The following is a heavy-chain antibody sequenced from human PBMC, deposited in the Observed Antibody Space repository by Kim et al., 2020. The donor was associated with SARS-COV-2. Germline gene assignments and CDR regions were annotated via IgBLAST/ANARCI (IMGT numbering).Heavy chain of an antibody. CDR3: ARWAYDFWSGPLWNY. D-gene: IGHD3-3*01. CDR2: INTNTGNP. J-gene: IGHJ4*02. CDR1: GYTFTSYA. V-gene: IGHV7-4-1*02. Sequence: ASVTVSCKASGYTFTSYAMNWVRQAPGQGLEWMGWINTNTGNPTYAQGFTGRFVFSLDTSVSTAYLQISSLKAEDTAVYYCARWAYDFWSGPLWNYWGQGTLVTVSS.